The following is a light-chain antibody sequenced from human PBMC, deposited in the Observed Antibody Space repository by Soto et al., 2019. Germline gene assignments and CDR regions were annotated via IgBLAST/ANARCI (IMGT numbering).Light chain of an antibody. V-gene: IGKV3-15*01. CDR3: QQYNNWPRA. J-gene: IGKJ1*01. Sequence: IVMTHSRATLSVSPGYKATLSCMASQSVSSNLAWYQQKPGQAPRLLIYGASTRATGIPARFSGSRSRTEFTLTISSLQSEDFAVYYCQQYNNWPRAFGQGTKVDIK. CDR2: GAS. CDR1: QSVSSN.